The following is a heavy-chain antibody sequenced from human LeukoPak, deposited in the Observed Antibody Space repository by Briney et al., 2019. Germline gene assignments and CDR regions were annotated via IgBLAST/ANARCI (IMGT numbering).Heavy chain of an antibody. CDR3: AREVQGFDT. V-gene: IGHV1-2*02. CDR1: GYTFTGNL. D-gene: IGHD1-1*01. J-gene: IGHJ5*02. CDR2: IDPDTGGT. Sequence: ASVKVSCKASGYTFTGNLIHWVRQAPGQGLEWVGWIDPDTGGTHYAQKFRDRVTVTSDTAISTAYMELNMLTSDDTAVYFCAREVQGFDTWGQGTLVTVSS.